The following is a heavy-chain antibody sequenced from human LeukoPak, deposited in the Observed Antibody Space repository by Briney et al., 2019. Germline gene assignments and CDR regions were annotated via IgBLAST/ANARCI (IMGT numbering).Heavy chain of an antibody. CDR3: ARDYSGYDSGFEY. CDR1: GFTFSSYS. CDR2: ISSSSSYI. D-gene: IGHD5-12*01. V-gene: IGHV3-21*01. Sequence: GGSLRLSCAASGFTFSSYSTNWVRQAPGKGLEWVSSISSSSSYIYYADSVKGRFTISRDNAKNSLYLQMNSLRVEDTAVYYCARDYSGYDSGFEYWGQGTLVTVSS. J-gene: IGHJ4*02.